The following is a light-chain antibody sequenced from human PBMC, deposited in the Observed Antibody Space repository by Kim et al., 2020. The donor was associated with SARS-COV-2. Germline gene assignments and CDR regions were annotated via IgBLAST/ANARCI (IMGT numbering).Light chain of an antibody. Sequence: SASVGDRGTITCQASQDISNYLNWYQQKPGKAPYLLIYDASKLETGVPSRFSGSGSGTDFTLTISSLQPEDIATYYCQQYDNLPTFGGGTKVDIK. CDR2: DAS. V-gene: IGKV1-33*01. J-gene: IGKJ4*01. CDR3: QQYDNLPT. CDR1: QDISNY.